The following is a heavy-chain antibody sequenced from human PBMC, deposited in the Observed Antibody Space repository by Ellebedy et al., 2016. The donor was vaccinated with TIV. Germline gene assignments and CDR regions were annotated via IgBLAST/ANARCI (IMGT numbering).Heavy chain of an antibody. CDR3: ASGFSYGLLDY. Sequence: MPGGSLRLSCTVSGGSISSYYWSWIRQPPGKGLEWIGNIYYSGSTNYNPSLKSRVTISVDTSKNQFSLKLSSVNAADTAVFYCASGFSYGLLDYWGQGTLVAVSS. J-gene: IGHJ4*02. CDR1: GGSISSYY. V-gene: IGHV4-59*01. D-gene: IGHD5-18*01. CDR2: IYYSGST.